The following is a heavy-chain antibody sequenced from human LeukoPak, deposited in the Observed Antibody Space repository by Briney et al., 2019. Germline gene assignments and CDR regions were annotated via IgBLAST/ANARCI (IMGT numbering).Heavy chain of an antibody. D-gene: IGHD5-18*01. V-gene: IGHV4-34*01. Sequence: SETLSLTCAVYGGSFSGYYWSWIRQPPGKGLEWIGEINHSGSTNYNPSLKSRVTISVDTSKNQFSLKLSPVTAADTAVYYCARYLGSRYGYSQGTRPFDYWGQGTLVTVSS. J-gene: IGHJ4*02. CDR1: GGSFSGYY. CDR3: ARYLGSRYGYSQGTRPFDY. CDR2: INHSGST.